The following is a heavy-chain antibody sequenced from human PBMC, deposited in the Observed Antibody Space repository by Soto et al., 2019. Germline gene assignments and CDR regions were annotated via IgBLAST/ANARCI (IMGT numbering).Heavy chain of an antibody. CDR1: GFTFSGYS. CDR2: ISSGSKTI. D-gene: IGHD3-9*01. J-gene: IGHJ4*02. CDR3: AREDILGVRSFDY. V-gene: IGHV3-48*02. Sequence: EVQLVESGGGLVQWGGSLRLSCAASGFTFSGYSVNWVRQAPGKGLEWVSYISSGSKTIYYAESVKGRFTVARDNARNSQYLQMNRLRDEDTAVYYCAREDILGVRSFDYWGQGTLVTVSS.